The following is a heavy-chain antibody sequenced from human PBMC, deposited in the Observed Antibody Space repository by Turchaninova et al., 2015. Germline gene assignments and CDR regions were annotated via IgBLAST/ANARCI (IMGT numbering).Heavy chain of an antibody. CDR1: GGSISGYY. CDR2: IYYSGNT. D-gene: IGHD6-19*01. J-gene: IGHJ4*02. V-gene: IGHV4-59*08. Sequence: QVQLQESGPGLVKPSEPLSLTCPVSGGSISGYYWSWSRPPPGKGLGWIGNIYYSGNTDYNPSLKSRVTISLDTPKNQFSLKLSSVTAADTAVYYCARRALYNSGWYFDHWGLGTLVTVSS. CDR3: ARRALYNSGWYFDH.